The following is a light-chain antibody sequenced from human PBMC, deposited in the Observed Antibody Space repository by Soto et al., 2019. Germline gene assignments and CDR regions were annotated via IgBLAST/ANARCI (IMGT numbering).Light chain of an antibody. J-gene: IGLJ3*02. V-gene: IGLV2-8*01. CDR3: SSFASSNTGV. CDR2: EVT. CDR1: SSDVGAYNY. Sequence: QSALTQPPSASGSPGQSVTISCTGTSSDVGAYNYVSWYQQHAGKAPKLVIYEVTKRPSGVPDRFSGSKSANTASLTVSGLHAEDEADYYGSSFASSNTGVFGGGTKLTVL.